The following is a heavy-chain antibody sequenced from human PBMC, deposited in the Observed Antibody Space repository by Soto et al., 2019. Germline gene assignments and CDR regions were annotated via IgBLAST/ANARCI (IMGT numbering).Heavy chain of an antibody. V-gene: IGHV4-39*01. CDR3: ARTMTTVTTTFYYYGMDV. J-gene: IGHJ6*02. CDR1: GGSISSSSYY. D-gene: IGHD4-17*01. Sequence: PSETLSLTCTVSGGSISSSSYYWGWIRQPPGKGLEWIGSIYYSGSTYYNPSLKSRVTISVDTSKNQFSLKLSSVTAADTAVYNCARTMTTVTTTFYYYGMDVWGQGTTVTVSS. CDR2: IYYSGST.